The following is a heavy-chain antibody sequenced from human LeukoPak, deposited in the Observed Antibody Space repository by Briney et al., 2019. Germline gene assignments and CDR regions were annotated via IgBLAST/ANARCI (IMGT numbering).Heavy chain of an antibody. CDR2: ISDSGGRT. Sequence: GGSLRLSCAVSGITLSNYGMSWVRQAPGKGLEWVAGISDSGGRTNYADSVKGRFTVSRDNPKNTLCLQMNSLRAEDTAVYFCAKRGVVIRVILVGFHKEAYYFDSWGQGALVTVSS. V-gene: IGHV3-23*01. CDR1: GITLSNYG. CDR3: AKRGVVIRVILVGFHKEAYYFDS. D-gene: IGHD3-22*01. J-gene: IGHJ4*02.